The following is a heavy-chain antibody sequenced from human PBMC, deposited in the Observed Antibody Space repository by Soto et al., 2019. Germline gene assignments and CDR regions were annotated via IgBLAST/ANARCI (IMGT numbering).Heavy chain of an antibody. Sequence: QVHLVQSGAEVKKPGASVKVSCKCSGYTFTSYGTTWVRQAPGQGLEWMGWISAHNDNTDYAQKLQGRVTVTRDTSTSTAYMELRSLRSDVTAVYYCARGRYGDYWGQGALVTVSS. J-gene: IGHJ4*02. D-gene: IGHD1-1*01. V-gene: IGHV1-18*01. CDR3: ARGRYGDY. CDR2: ISAHNDNT. CDR1: GYTFTSYG.